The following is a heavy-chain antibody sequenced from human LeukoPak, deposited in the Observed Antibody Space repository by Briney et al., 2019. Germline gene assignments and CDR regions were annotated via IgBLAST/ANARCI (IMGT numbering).Heavy chain of an antibody. CDR1: GFTFSSYA. CDR2: ISGSGGST. D-gene: IGHD2-15*01. CDR3: AKVDGRYTVVVVAAIPSYFDY. J-gene: IGHJ4*02. V-gene: IGHV3-23*01. Sequence: GGSLRLSCAASGFTFSSYAMSWVRQTPGKGLEWVSAISGSGGSTYYADSVKGRVTISRENSKNTLYLQMISLRAEDTAVYYCAKVDGRYTVVVVAAIPSYFDYWGQGTLVTVSS.